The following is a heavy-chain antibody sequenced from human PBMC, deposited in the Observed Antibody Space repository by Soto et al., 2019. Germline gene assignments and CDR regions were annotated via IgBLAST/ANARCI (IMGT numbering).Heavy chain of an antibody. CDR1: GGSVRSSTYY. CDR3: ARRYGSCFDF. Sequence: PSETLSLTCTVSGGSVRSSTYYWGWIRQAPGKGLEWIASIYYSGRTHNNPALKSRVTMSVDTYTNQFSLKMNSVTAADTAGYYCARRYGSCFDFWGQGTLVIVSS. J-gene: IGHJ4*02. D-gene: IGHD5-18*01. CDR2: IYYSGRT. V-gene: IGHV4-39*01.